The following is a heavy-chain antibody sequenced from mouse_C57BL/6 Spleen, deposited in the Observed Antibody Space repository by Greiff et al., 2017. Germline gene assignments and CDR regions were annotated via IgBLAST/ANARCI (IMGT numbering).Heavy chain of an antibody. D-gene: IGHD2-3*01. J-gene: IGHJ1*03. CDR3: ARRYEDWYFDV. V-gene: IGHV1-50*01. CDR1: GYTFTSYW. Sequence: QVQLQQSGAELVKPGASVKLSCKASGYTFTSYWMQWVKQRPGQGLEWIGEIDPSDSYTNYNQKFKGKATLTADTSSSTAYMQLSSLTSEDSAVYSCARRYEDWYFDVWGTGTTVTVSS. CDR2: IDPSDSYT.